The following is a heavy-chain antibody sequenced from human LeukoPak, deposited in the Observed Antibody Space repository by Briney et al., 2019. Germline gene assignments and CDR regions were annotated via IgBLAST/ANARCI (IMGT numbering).Heavy chain of an antibody. D-gene: IGHD3-22*01. Sequence: GGTLRLSCAASGFIFSSYGMSWVRQAPGKGLEWVSAISGSGGSTYYADSVKGRFTISRDNSKNTLYLQMNSLRAEDTAVYYCAKKSPRYYDLDYWGQGTLVTVSS. V-gene: IGHV3-23*01. CDR2: ISGSGGST. CDR3: AKKSPRYYDLDY. J-gene: IGHJ4*02. CDR1: GFIFSSYG.